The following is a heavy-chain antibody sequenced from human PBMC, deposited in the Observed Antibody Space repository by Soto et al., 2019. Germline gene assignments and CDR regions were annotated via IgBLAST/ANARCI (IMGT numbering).Heavy chain of an antibody. V-gene: IGHV1-2*04. CDR1: GYTFTGYY. Sequence: GDEGKGSCKASGYTFTGYYMHWVRQAPGQGLEWMGWINPNSGGTNYAQKFQGWVTMTRDTSISTAYMELSRLRSDDTAVYYCARVYGDYGSDYFDSWGQGTLLTVSS. D-gene: IGHD4-17*01. J-gene: IGHJ4*02. CDR3: ARVYGDYGSDYFDS. CDR2: INPNSGGT.